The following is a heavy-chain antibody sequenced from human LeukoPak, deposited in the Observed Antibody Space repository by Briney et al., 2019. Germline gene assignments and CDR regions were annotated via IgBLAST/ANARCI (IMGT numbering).Heavy chain of an antibody. D-gene: IGHD3-22*01. Sequence: PSETLSLTCTVSSGSISTSNYYRGWVRQPPGKALEWIGNIFYSGSTYYSPSLKSRVTISVDTSKNQFSLKLSSVTAADTAVYYCARDVRNYYDSSGYYLFDYWGQGTLVTVSS. J-gene: IGHJ4*02. CDR2: IFYSGST. V-gene: IGHV4-39*07. CDR3: ARDVRNYYDSSGYYLFDY. CDR1: SGSISTSNYY.